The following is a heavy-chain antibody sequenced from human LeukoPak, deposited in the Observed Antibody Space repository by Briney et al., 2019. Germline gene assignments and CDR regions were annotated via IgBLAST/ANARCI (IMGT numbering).Heavy chain of an antibody. CDR1: GFTFSSYA. J-gene: IGHJ4*02. Sequence: PGGSLRLSCAASGFTFSSYAMHWVRQAPGKGLEYVSAISSNGGSTYYANSVKGRFTISGDNSKNTLYLQMGSLRAEDMAVYYCARASIAVATDYWGQGTLVTVSS. D-gene: IGHD6-19*01. CDR3: ARASIAVATDY. CDR2: ISSNGGST. V-gene: IGHV3-64*01.